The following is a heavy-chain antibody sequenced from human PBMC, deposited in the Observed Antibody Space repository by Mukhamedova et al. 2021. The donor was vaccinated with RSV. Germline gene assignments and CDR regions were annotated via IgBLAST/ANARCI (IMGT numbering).Heavy chain of an antibody. CDR3: ARPVETAIDY. D-gene: IGHD5-18*01. J-gene: IGHJ4*02. CDR2: IYPGDSDT. Sequence: VRQTPGKGLEWMGIIYPGDSDTRYSPSFQVQVTISADKSISTAYLQWSSLKASDTAMYYCARPVETAIDYWGQGTLVTVSS. V-gene: IGHV5-51*01.